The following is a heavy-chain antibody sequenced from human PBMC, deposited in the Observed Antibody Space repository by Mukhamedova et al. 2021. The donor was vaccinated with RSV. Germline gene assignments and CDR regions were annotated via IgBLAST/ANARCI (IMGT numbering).Heavy chain of an antibody. CDR3: VRGLGSTCGGVGPDF. Sequence: KSDGSSTTYADFVKGQFTISRDNAKNTLYLQINSLRAEDTADYYCVRGLGSTCGGVGPDFWGQGTLLTVS. CDR2: KSDGSST. V-gene: IGHV3-74*01. D-gene: IGHD2-21*01. J-gene: IGHJ1*01.